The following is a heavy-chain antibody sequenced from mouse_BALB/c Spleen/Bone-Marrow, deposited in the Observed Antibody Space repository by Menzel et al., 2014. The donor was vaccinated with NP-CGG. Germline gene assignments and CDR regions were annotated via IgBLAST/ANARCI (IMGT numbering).Heavy chain of an antibody. V-gene: IGHV1S126*01. CDR2: IDPSDSET. Sequence: QVTLKVSGPQLVRPGASVKISCKASGYSFTSYWMHWVKQRPGQGLEWIGMIDPSDSETRLNQKFKDKATLTVDKSSSTAYMQLSSPTSEDSAVYYCARGDDGYYGDYWGQGTTLTVSS. J-gene: IGHJ2*01. CDR1: GYSFTSYW. D-gene: IGHD2-3*01. CDR3: ARGDDGYYGDY.